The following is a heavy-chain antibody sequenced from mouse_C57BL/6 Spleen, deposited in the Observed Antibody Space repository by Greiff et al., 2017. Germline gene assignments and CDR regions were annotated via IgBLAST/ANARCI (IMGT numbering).Heavy chain of an antibody. D-gene: IGHD1-1*01. V-gene: IGHV1-53*01. CDR2: INPRNGGT. J-gene: IGHJ2*01. CDR3: ARGTTVVRDYFDY. Sequence: QVQLQQPGTELVKPGASVKLSCKASGYTFTSYWMHWVKQRPGQGLEWIGNINPRNGGTNYNEKFKSKATLTVDKSSSTAYMQLSSLTSDDSAVCYCARGTTVVRDYFDYWGQGTTLTVSS. CDR1: GYTFTSYW.